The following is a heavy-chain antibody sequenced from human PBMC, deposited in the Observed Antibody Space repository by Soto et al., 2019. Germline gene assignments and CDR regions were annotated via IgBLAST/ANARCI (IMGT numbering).Heavy chain of an antibody. J-gene: IGHJ6*02. CDR1: GGSISSSNC. V-gene: IGHV4-4*02. Sequence: QVQLQESGPGLVKPSGTLSLTCAVSGGSISSSNCWSWVRQPPGKGLEWIGEIYHSGSTNYNPSPKSRVTISVDKSKNQFSLKLSSVTAADTAVYYCAIVEGRFYYGMDVWGQGTTVTVSS. CDR2: IYHSGST. CDR3: AIVEGRFYYGMDV.